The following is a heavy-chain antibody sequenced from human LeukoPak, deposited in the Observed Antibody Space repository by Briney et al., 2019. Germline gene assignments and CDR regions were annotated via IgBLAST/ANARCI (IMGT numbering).Heavy chain of an antibody. CDR3: TRDRYDYVWGSYRLRYFDY. CDR1: GFTFGDYA. J-gene: IGHJ4*02. CDR2: IRSKAYGGTT. D-gene: IGHD3-16*02. V-gene: IGHV3-49*04. Sequence: GRSLRLSCTASGFTFGDYAMSWVRQAPGKGLEWVGFIRSKAYGGTTEYAASVKGRFTISRDDSKSIAYLQMNSLKTEDTAVYYCTRDRYDYVWGSYRLRYFDYWGQGTPVTVSS.